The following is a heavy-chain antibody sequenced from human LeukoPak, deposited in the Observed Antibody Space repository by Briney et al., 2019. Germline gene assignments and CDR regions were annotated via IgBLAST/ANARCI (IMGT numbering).Heavy chain of an antibody. CDR3: ARVAVTYYYYGMDV. CDR2: IYYSGST. Sequence: TLSLTCTVSGGSISSGGYYWSWLRQHPGKGLEWIGYIYYSGSTYYNPSLKSRVTISVDTSKNQFSLKLSSVTAADTAVYYCARVAVTYYYYGMDVWGQGTTVTVSS. J-gene: IGHJ6*02. V-gene: IGHV4-31*03. CDR1: GGSISSGGYY. D-gene: IGHD4-17*01.